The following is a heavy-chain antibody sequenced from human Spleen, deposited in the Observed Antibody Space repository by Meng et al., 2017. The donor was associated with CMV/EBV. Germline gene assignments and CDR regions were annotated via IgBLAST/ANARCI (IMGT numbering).Heavy chain of an antibody. CDR3: ASRPTAAAIEVYYYYGMDV. CDR1: GGSFNRNA. CDR2: IIPIFGTA. V-gene: IGHV1-69*05. D-gene: IGHD2-2*02. Sequence: SVKVSCKASGGSFNRNAISWVRQAPGQGLEWMGGIIPIFGTANYAQKFQGRVTITTDESTSTAYMELSSLRSEDTAVYYCASRPTAAAIEVYYYYGMDVWGQGTTVTVSS. J-gene: IGHJ6*02.